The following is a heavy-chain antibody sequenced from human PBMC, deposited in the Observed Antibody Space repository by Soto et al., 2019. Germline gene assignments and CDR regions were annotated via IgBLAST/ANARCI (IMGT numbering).Heavy chain of an antibody. D-gene: IGHD6-25*01. V-gene: IGHV1-69*01. J-gene: IGHJ6*02. CDR3: ARDPGLFVRTGIVSGFFGMDV. Sequence: QVHLVQSGAEVSKPGSSVKVSCTTSGGTFTSYAITWVRQAPGHRLQWMGGSIPGFDTTFHAQKFQGRLTITADEATDSAYVELKSPRSDDTAVYYCARDPGLFVRTGIVSGFFGMDVWGPGTTVTVSS. CDR1: GGTFTSYA. CDR2: SIPGFDTT.